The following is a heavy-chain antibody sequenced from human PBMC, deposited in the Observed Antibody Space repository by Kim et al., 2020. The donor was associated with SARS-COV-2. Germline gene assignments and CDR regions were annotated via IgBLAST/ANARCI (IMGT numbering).Heavy chain of an antibody. Sequence: ASVKVSCKASGYTFTSYAMNWVRQAPGQGLEWMGWINTNTGNPTYAQGFTGRFVFSLDTSVSTAYLQISSLKAEDTAVYYCVTYYYGSGSYYNDYWGQGTLVTVSS. D-gene: IGHD3-10*01. V-gene: IGHV7-4-1*02. CDR1: GYTFTSYA. CDR3: VTYYYGSGSYYNDY. J-gene: IGHJ4*02. CDR2: INTNTGNP.